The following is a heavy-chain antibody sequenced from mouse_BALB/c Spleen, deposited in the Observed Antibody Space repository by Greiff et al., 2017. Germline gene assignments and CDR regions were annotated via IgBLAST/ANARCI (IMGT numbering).Heavy chain of an antibody. CDR3: AGTTVVEDAMDY. V-gene: IGHV1-4*01. D-gene: IGHD1-1*01. CDR1: GYTFTSYT. CDR2: LTPSRGDT. J-gene: IGHJ4*01. Sequence: QVQLQQSGAELARPGASVKMSCKASGYTFTSYTMHWVRQRPGQGLEWLGSLTPSRGDTNYNQKFKDKATLTADKSSSTAYMRLSSLTSEDSAVYYCAGTTVVEDAMDYGGQGTSGTVS.